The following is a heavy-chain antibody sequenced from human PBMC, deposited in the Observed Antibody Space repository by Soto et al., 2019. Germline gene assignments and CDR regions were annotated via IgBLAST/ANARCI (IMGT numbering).Heavy chain of an antibody. Sequence: SETLSLTCTVSGGSISSYYWSWIRQPPGKGLEWIGYIYYSGSTNYNPSLKSRVTISVDTSKNQFSLKLSSVTAADTAVYYCARPNYDSSGYYPFDYWGQGTLVT. CDR2: IYYSGST. J-gene: IGHJ4*02. V-gene: IGHV4-59*01. CDR1: GGSISSYY. D-gene: IGHD3-22*01. CDR3: ARPNYDSSGYYPFDY.